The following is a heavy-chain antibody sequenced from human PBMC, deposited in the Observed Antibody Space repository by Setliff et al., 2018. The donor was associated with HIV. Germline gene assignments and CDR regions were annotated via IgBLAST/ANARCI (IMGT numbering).Heavy chain of an antibody. CDR3: VRDSGGNSGGFYDPPLDV. CDR1: GYTFTNYY. CDR2: INPSSGGT. V-gene: IGHV1-46*01. D-gene: IGHD1-26*01. Sequence: GASVKVSCKASGYTFTNYYMHWVRQAPGQGLEWMGVINPSSGGTHYAQKFQGRVTMARDTSTSTVYMDLSSLTSEDTAVYFCVRDSGGNSGGFYDPPLDVWGLGTLVTVSS. J-gene: IGHJ4*02.